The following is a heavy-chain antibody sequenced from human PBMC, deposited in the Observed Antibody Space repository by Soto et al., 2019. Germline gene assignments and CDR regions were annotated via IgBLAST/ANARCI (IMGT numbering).Heavy chain of an antibody. CDR2: INAGNGNT. J-gene: IGHJ4*02. V-gene: IGHV1-3*01. Sequence: QVQLVQSGAEVKKLGASVKVSCKASGYTFTNYAMHWVRQAPGQRLEWMGWINAGNGNTKYSQKFQGRVTITRDTSASTAYMDLSSLRSEDTAVYYCARGPGGPDGPGDYWGQGTLVTVSS. CDR1: GYTFTNYA. CDR3: ARGPGGPDGPGDY. D-gene: IGHD2-15*01.